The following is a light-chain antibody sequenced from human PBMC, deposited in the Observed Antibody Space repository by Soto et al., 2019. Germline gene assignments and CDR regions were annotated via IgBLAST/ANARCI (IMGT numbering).Light chain of an antibody. CDR1: QSISSY. CDR2: AAS. Sequence: DIQMTQSPSSLSASVGDTVTITCRASQSISSYLNWYQQKPGKAPKLLIYAASSLQSGVQSRFSGRGSGTDFTLTIRSLEPEDFAVYYCKQRSSAITXGQGTRLEIK. V-gene: IGKV1-39*01. J-gene: IGKJ5*01. CDR3: KQRSSAIT.